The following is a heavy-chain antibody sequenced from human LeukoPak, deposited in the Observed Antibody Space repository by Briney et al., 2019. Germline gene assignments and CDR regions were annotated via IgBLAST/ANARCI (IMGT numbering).Heavy chain of an antibody. D-gene: IGHD6-13*01. Sequence: GGSLRLSCAASGFTFSDCNMIWARQAPGKALEWVSSISSTSRFMFYPDSLRGRFTIFRDNAQNSLYLQMNSLRVEDTATYYCATIAATGLRDAFDIWGQGTMVTVSS. CDR1: GFTFSDCN. CDR3: ATIAATGLRDAFDI. J-gene: IGHJ3*02. V-gene: IGHV3-21*01. CDR2: ISSTSRFM.